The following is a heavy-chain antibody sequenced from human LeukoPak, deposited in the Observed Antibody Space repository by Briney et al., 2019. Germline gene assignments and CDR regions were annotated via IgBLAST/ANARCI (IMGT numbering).Heavy chain of an antibody. J-gene: IGHJ5*02. Sequence: ASVKVSCKASGYTFTSYYMHWVRQAPGQGLEWMGMINPSGGSTSYAQKFQGRVTMTRDTSTSTVYMELSSLRSEDTAVYYCARDQAINWFDPWGQGTLVTVSS. CDR3: ARDQAINWFDP. V-gene: IGHV1-46*01. CDR1: GYTFTSYY. D-gene: IGHD5-18*01. CDR2: INPSGGST.